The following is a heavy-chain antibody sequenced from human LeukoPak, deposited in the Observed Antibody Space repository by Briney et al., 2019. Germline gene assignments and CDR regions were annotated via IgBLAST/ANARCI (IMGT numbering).Heavy chain of an antibody. D-gene: IGHD3-22*01. J-gene: IGHJ3*02. V-gene: IGHV4-34*01. Sequence: SETLSLTWAVSGGSISSGGYYWSWIRQPPGKGLEWIGEINHSGSTNYNPSLKSRVTISVDTSKNQFSLKLSSVTAADTAVYYCARGEDSSGPGNAFDIWGQGTMVTVSS. CDR2: INHSGST. CDR3: ARGEDSSGPGNAFDI. CDR1: GGSISSGGYY.